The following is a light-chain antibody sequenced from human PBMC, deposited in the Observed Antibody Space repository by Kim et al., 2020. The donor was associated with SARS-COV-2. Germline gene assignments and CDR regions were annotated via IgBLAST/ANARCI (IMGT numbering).Light chain of an antibody. J-gene: IGLJ3*02. CDR3: QSYDTSWV. CDR1: SGSSVTNY. Sequence: PGNIVTISCIRSSGSSVTNYLQWFQQRPGSAPPPVIYEDIRRPSGVPDRFSGSVDSSSNSASLTISGLKTEDEADYYCQSYDTSWVFGGGTQLTVL. CDR2: EDI. V-gene: IGLV6-57*03.